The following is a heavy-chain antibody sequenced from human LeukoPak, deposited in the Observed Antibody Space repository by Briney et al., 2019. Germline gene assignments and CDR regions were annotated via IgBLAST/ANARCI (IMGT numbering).Heavy chain of an antibody. CDR3: ARFAAGGSYHYYMDV. D-gene: IGHD6-25*01. V-gene: IGHV3-48*01. CDR1: GFTFSSYT. CDR2: IGTSSTTI. J-gene: IGHJ6*03. Sequence: PGGSLRLSCAASGFTFSSYTMNWVRQPPGKGLEWISNIGTSSTTIYYADSVKGRFTISRDNAKNSLSLQMNSLRADDTAVYYCARFAAGGSYHYYMDVWGKGTTVTVSS.